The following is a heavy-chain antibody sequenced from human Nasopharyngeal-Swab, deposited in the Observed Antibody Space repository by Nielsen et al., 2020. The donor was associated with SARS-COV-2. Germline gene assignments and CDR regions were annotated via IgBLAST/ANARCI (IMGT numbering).Heavy chain of an antibody. Sequence: GGSLRLSCAASGFTFSSYWMSWVRQAPGKGLEWVANIKQDGSEKYYVDSVKGRLTISRDNAKNSLYLQMNSLRAEDTAVYYCARLTTQIQLWEMDVWGKGTTVTVSS. CDR2: IKQDGSEK. CDR3: ARLTTQIQLWEMDV. CDR1: GFTFSSYW. J-gene: IGHJ6*04. V-gene: IGHV3-7*01. D-gene: IGHD5-18*01.